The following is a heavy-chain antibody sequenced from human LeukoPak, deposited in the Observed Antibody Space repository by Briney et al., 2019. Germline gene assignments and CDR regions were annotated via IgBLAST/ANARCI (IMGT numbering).Heavy chain of an antibody. CDR3: ARPGAWGSLDY. J-gene: IGHJ4*02. Sequence: PSETVSLTCTVSGGSISSTNSYWGWIRQPPGKGLEWIGTIYYSRSTYYNPSLRSRVTISVDTSKNQFSLKLSSVTAADTAVYYCARPGAWGSLDYWGQGTLVTVSS. CDR1: GGSISSTNSY. V-gene: IGHV4-39*01. D-gene: IGHD3-10*01. CDR2: IYYSRST.